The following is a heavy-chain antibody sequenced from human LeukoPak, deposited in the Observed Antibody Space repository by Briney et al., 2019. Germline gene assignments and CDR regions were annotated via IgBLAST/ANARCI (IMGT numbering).Heavy chain of an antibody. Sequence: GGSLTLSCAASGFTFSSHEMNWVRQAPGKGLEWVSYISTSGSRIYHADSVKGRFTISRDNAKNSLSLQMNSLRAEDTAVYYCAREGVGRIGDGFDIWGQGTMVTVSS. CDR3: AREGVGRIGDGFDI. V-gene: IGHV3-48*03. CDR2: ISTSGSRI. J-gene: IGHJ3*02. D-gene: IGHD1-26*01. CDR1: GFTFSSHE.